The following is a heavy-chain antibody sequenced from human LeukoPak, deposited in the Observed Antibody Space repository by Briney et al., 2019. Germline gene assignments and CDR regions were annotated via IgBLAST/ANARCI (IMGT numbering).Heavy chain of an antibody. V-gene: IGHV3-23*01. CDR3: AKPIVGATVTFDH. Sequence: PGGSLRLSCVASGFTLSSYAMSWVRQAPGKGLEWVSAISGGGDITNYADSVKGRFIISRDNSKNTLNLQMSSLRAEDTAVYYCAKPIVGATVTFDHWGQGTLVTVSS. D-gene: IGHD1-26*01. CDR2: ISGGGDIT. J-gene: IGHJ4*02. CDR1: GFTLSSYA.